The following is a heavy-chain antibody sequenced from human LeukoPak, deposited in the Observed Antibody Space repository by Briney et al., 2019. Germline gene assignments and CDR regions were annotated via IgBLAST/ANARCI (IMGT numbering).Heavy chain of an antibody. CDR3: ARGDFGESDY. CDR1: GGSFSAYY. J-gene: IGHJ4*02. D-gene: IGHD4-17*01. Sequence: SSETLSLTCAVYGGSFSAYYRSWIRQPPGKGLEWIGEINHRGSTNYNPSLKSRVTISVDTSKNQFSLKLSSVTAADTAVYYCARGDFGESDYWGQGTLVTVSS. V-gene: IGHV4-34*01. CDR2: INHRGST.